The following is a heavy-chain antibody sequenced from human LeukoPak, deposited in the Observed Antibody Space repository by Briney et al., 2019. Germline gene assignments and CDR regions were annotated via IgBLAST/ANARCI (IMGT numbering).Heavy chain of an antibody. CDR3: ANFEY. CDR2: INYSGRT. V-gene: IGHV4-39*01. J-gene: IGHJ4*02. Sequence: KASETLSLTCTVSGVSISSSSYYWGWIRQPPGKGLELIGSINYSGRTYYNPSLKRRLTISVDTSKNQFTLKLSSVTAADTAVYHCANFEYWGQGTLVSVPS. CDR1: GVSISSSSYY.